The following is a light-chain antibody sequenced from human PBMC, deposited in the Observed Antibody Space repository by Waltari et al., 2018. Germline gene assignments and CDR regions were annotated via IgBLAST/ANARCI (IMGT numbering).Light chain of an antibody. J-gene: IGLJ2*01. CDR2: QDD. Sequence: SYELTQPPSVSVSPGHRASITCSGDELGDKYVCWYQQKPGQSPVLVIYQDDKRPSVIPERFSGSNSGNIATLTISETQVRDEADYYCQAWASDKVVFGGGTILTVL. CDR1: ELGDKY. CDR3: QAWASDKVV. V-gene: IGLV3-1*01.